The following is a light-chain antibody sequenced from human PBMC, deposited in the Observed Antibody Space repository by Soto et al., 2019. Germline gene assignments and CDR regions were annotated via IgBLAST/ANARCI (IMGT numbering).Light chain of an antibody. J-gene: IGLJ7*01. CDR2: EVT. Sequence: QSALTQPASVSGSPGQSITISCAGTTTDVATYDLVSWYQHHPGTAPKVILYEVTKRPSGVSNRFSGSKSGNTASLTISGLQPEYEADYFCCSYAGGNTFVFGGGTQLTVL. V-gene: IGLV2-23*02. CDR3: CSYAGGNTFV. CDR1: TTDVATYDL.